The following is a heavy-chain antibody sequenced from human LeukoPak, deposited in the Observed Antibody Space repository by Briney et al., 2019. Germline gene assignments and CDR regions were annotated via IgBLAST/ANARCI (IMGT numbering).Heavy chain of an antibody. CDR3: AKSPYDSSGYFPHGIDY. V-gene: IGHV3-30*02. CDR2: IRYDGSNK. D-gene: IGHD3-22*01. J-gene: IGHJ4*02. CDR1: GFTFSAYA. Sequence: HPGGSLRLSCAASGFTFSAYAMSWVRQAPGKGLEWVAFIRYDGSNKYYADSVKGRFTISRDNSKNTLYLQMNSLRAEDTAVYYCAKSPYDSSGYFPHGIDYWGQGTLVTVSS.